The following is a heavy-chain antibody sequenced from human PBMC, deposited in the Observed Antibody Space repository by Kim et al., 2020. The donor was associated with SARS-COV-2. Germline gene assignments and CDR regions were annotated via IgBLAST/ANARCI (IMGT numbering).Heavy chain of an antibody. CDR3: ARDLWLGDYYGMDV. J-gene: IGHJ6*02. V-gene: IGHV3-21*01. D-gene: IGHD6-19*01. CDR2: ISSSSSYI. Sequence: GGSLRLSCAASGFTFSSYSMNWVRQAPGKGLEWVSSISSSSSYIYYADSVKGRFTISRDNAKNSLYLQMNSLRAEDTAVYYCARDLWLGDYYGMDVWGQGTTVTVSS. CDR1: GFTFSSYS.